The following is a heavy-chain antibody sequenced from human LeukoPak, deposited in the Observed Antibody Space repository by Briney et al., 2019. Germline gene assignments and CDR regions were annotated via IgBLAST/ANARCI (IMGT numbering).Heavy chain of an antibody. D-gene: IGHD2-2*01. CDR2: INPNSGGT. Sequence: ASVKVSCKASGYTFTGYYMHWVRQAPGQGLEWMGWINPNSGGTNYAQKFQGRVTMTRDTSISTAYMELSRLRSDDTAVYYCARPRGKYCSSTSCYPFDYWGQGTLVTVSS. J-gene: IGHJ4*02. CDR3: ARPRGKYCSSTSCYPFDY. V-gene: IGHV1-2*02. CDR1: GYTFTGYY.